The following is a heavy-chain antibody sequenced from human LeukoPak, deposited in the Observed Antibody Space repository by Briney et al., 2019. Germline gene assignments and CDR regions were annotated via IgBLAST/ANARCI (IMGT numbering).Heavy chain of an antibody. CDR3: ASGHRWYYYYYYMDV. Sequence: PSETLSLTCTVSGGSISSSSYYWGWIRQPPGKGLEWIGSIYYSGSTYYNPSLKSRVTISVDPSKNQFSLKLSSVTAADTAVYYCASGHRWYYYYYYMDVWGKGTTVSVSS. CDR2: IYYSGST. J-gene: IGHJ6*03. CDR1: GGSISSSSYY. V-gene: IGHV4-39*07.